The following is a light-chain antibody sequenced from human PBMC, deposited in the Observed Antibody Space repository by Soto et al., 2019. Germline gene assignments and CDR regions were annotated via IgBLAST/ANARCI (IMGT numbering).Light chain of an antibody. Sequence: DIVMTQSPLSLPATPGEPASISCRSSQSLLHSNGYNSLNWYLQKPGQSPQVLIYLGSNRASGVPDRFSGSGSGTDFTLKISRVEAEDVGVYYCMQALQTPWTFGQGTKVEIK. CDR1: QSLLHSNGYNS. V-gene: IGKV2-28*01. CDR2: LGS. J-gene: IGKJ1*01. CDR3: MQALQTPWT.